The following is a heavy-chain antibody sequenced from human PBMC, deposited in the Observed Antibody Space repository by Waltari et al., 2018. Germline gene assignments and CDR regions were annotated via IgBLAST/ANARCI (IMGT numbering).Heavy chain of an antibody. CDR2: IKPNSGGT. CDR1: GYTFTGSY. Sequence: QVQMVQSGAEVKKPGASVKVSSKSSGYTFTGSYLHWVRQDHGQGLEWMGWIKPNSGGTNYAQTFQGRVNMTRDTSITTAYMELSSLSSDDTAIFYCARSWNIYGDHGRAFDSSGQGTLVTVSS. J-gene: IGHJ4*02. V-gene: IGHV1-2*02. CDR3: ARSWNIYGDHGRAFDS. D-gene: IGHD4-17*01.